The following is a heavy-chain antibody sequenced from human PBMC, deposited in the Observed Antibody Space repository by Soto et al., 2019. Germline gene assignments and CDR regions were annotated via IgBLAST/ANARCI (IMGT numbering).Heavy chain of an antibody. CDR2: ISYDGSNK. D-gene: IGHD3-10*01. CDR1: GFTFSSYG. V-gene: IGHV3-30*18. CDR3: AKDSSGFGNYYYYMDV. J-gene: IGHJ6*03. Sequence: PGGSLRLSCAASGFTFSSYGMHWVRQAPGKGLEWVAVISYDGSNKYYADSVKGRFTISRDNSKNTLYLQMNRLRAEDTALYYCAKDSSGFGNYYYYMDVWGKGTTVTVSS.